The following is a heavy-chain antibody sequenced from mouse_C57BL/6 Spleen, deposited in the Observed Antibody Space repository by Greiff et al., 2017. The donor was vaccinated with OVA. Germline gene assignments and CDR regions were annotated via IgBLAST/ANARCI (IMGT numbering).Heavy chain of an antibody. D-gene: IGHD2-2*01. Sequence: LQQPGAELVMPGASVKLSCKASGYTFTSYWMYWVKQRPGQGLEWIGEIDPSDSYTNYNQKFKGKSTLTVDKSSSTAYMPLSSLTSEDSAVYYCARGYEYYAMDYWGQGTSVTVSS. V-gene: IGHV1-69*01. CDR3: ARGYEYYAMDY. J-gene: IGHJ4*01. CDR1: GYTFTSYW. CDR2: IDPSDSYT.